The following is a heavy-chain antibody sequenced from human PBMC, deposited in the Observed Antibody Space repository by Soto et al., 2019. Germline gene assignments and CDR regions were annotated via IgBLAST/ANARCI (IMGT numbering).Heavy chain of an antibody. V-gene: IGHV3-30-3*01. CDR3: ARAPTTVVTPYYFDL. D-gene: IGHD4-17*01. J-gene: IGHJ2*01. CDR1: GFTFSSYA. CDR2: ISYDGSNK. Sequence: QVQLVESGGGVVRPGRSLRLSCAASGFTFSSYAMHWVRQAPGKGLEWVAVISYDGSNKYYADSVKGRFTISRDNSKNTLYLQMNSLRAEDTAVYYCARAPTTVVTPYYFDLWGRGTLVTVSS.